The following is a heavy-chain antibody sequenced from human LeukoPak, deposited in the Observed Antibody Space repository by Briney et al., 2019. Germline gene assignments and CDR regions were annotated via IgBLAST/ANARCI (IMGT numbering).Heavy chain of an antibody. CDR3: ARHISSGGTYAHFDY. J-gene: IGHJ4*02. V-gene: IGHV4-38-2*02. D-gene: IGHD1-26*01. CDR2: IHYGIT. Sequence: SETLSLTCTVSGYSIRSGYYWAWIRQPPGKGLEWIGYIHYGITNYNPSLKSRVTMSLDTSKNQVSLKLNSVTAADTAVYYCARHISSGGTYAHFDYWGQGTLVTVSS. CDR1: GYSIRSGYY.